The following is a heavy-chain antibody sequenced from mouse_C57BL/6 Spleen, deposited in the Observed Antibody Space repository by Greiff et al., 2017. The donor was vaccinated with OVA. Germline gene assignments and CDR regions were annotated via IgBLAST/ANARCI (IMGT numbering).Heavy chain of an antibody. J-gene: IGHJ2*01. CDR3: ARESNWDDFDY. D-gene: IGHD4-1*01. Sequence: QVQLQQSGAELVRPGSSVKLSCKASGYTFTSYWMHWVKQRPIQGLEWIGNIDPSDSETHYNQKFKDKATLTVDKSSSTAYMQLSSLTSEDSAVYYCARESNWDDFDYWGQGTTLTVSS. CDR2: IDPSDSET. V-gene: IGHV1-52*01. CDR1: GYTFTSYW.